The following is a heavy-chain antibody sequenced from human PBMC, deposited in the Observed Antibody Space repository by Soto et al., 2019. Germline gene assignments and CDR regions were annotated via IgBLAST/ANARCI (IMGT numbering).Heavy chain of an antibody. Sequence: QTLSVTCAITGDSVASNSAGWSWVRQSPSRGLEWLGRTYYRSKWYYEYAVSVRGRITINPDTSKNQYSLQLNSVTPEDTAVYFCARGVQYSGRIWEYSAEGTLVSVS. CDR1: GDSVASNSAG. J-gene: IGHJ4*02. CDR3: ARGVQYSGRIWEY. D-gene: IGHD1-26*01. CDR2: TYYRSKWYY. V-gene: IGHV6-1*01.